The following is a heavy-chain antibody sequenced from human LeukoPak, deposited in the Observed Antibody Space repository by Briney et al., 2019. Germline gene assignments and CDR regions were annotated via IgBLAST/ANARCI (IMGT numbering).Heavy chain of an antibody. V-gene: IGHV3-23*01. CDR2: ISGSGDGT. J-gene: IGHJ3*02. D-gene: IGHD2-2*01. Sequence: GGSLRLSCAASGFTFSSYAMSWVRQAPGKGLEWVSGISGSGDGTYYADSVKGRFTISRDNSKNTLYLQMNSLRAEDTAVYYCARDLGYCSSTSCPGAFDIWGQGTMVTVSS. CDR3: ARDLGYCSSTSCPGAFDI. CDR1: GFTFSSYA.